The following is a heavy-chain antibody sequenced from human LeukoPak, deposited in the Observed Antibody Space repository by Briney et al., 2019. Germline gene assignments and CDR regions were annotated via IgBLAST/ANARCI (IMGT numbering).Heavy chain of an antibody. CDR2: IRYDGSNK. CDR1: GFTFSSYG. CDR3: AKRHGDYGNWFDP. V-gene: IGHV3-30*02. Sequence: GGSLRLSCAASGFTFSSYGMHWVRQAPGKGLEGVAFIRYDGSNKYYADSVKGRFTISRDNSKNTLYLQMNSLRAEDTAVYYCAKRHGDYGNWFDPWGQGTLVTVSS. J-gene: IGHJ5*02. D-gene: IGHD4-17*01.